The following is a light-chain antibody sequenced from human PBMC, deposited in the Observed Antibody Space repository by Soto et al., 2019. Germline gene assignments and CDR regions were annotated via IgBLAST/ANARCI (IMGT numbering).Light chain of an antibody. Sequence: QTVVTQEPSLSVSPGWTVTLTCGLTSGSVSTNYHPSWYQQTPGQAPRTLIYNTNARSSGVPDRFSGSIVENKAALTIPGPQADDESNYSCMVCVATHNYVFGNGTKLTV. CDR2: NTN. CDR1: SGSVSTNYH. CDR3: MVCVATHNYV. V-gene: IGLV8-61*01. J-gene: IGLJ1*01.